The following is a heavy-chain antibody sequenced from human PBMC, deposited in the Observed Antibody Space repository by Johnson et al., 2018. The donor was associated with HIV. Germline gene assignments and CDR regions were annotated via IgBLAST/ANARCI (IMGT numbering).Heavy chain of an antibody. D-gene: IGHD1-26*01. CDR1: GFTFDDYG. CDR3: ARGEWELNAGHGFDI. V-gene: IGHV3-20*04. J-gene: IGHJ3*02. CDR2: INWNGGST. Sequence: EVQLVEFGGGVVRPGGSLRLSCAASGFTFDDYGMSWVRQAPGKGLEWVSGINWNGGSTGYADSVKGRFTISRDNAQNTLYLQMNSLSAEDTAFYYCARGEWELNAGHGFDIWGQGTMVTVSS.